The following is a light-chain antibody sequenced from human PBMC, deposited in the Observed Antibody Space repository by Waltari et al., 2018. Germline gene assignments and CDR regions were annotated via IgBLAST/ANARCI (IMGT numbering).Light chain of an antibody. CDR2: DIS. V-gene: IGKV3-15*01. CDR3: QQYDSWPQT. Sequence: EVVMTQSPAPLSVSPGERATLFCRTSQSVDYKLAWYQHKPGQAPRLLIYDISTRIPGIPARFSGGGSGTLFTLTISSLQSEDFAVYYCQQYDSWPQTFGGGTKVEIK. J-gene: IGKJ4*01. CDR1: QSVDYK.